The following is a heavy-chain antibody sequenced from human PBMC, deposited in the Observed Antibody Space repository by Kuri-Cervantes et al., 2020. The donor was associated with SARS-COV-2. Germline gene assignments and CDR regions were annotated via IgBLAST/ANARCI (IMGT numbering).Heavy chain of an antibody. J-gene: IGHJ6*02. V-gene: IGHV3-30-3*01. CDR2: ISYDGSNK. CDR3: ARCIAAAGSYYYYGMDV. D-gene: IGHD6-13*01. CDR1: GFTFSSYA. Sequence: GESLKISCAASGFTFSSYAMHWVRQAPGKGLEWVAVISYDGSNKYYADSAKGRFTISRDNSKNTLYLQMNSLRAEDTAVYYCARCIAAAGSYYYYGMDVWGQGTTVTVSS.